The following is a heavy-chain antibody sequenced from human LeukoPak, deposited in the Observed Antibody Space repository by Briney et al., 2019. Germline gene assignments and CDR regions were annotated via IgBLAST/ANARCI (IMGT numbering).Heavy chain of an antibody. CDR2: IHYSGST. CDR3: ARVRCSGGSCPYYYYYYYMDV. V-gene: IGHV4-39*07. Sequence: SETLSLTCTVSGGSISSSSYYWAWIRQPPGKGLEWIGSIHYSGSTYYNTSLQRRVTISIDTSKDQFSLKLRFVTAADTAVYYCARVRCSGGSCPYYYYYYYMDVWGKGTTVTVSS. D-gene: IGHD2-15*01. J-gene: IGHJ6*03. CDR1: GGSISSSSYY.